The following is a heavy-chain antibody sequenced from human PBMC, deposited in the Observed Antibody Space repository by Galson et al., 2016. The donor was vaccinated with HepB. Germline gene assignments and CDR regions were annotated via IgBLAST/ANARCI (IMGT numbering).Heavy chain of an antibody. CDR3: GRDYPTMTDHYPNHVDV. CDR2: ITETGSFA. D-gene: IGHD4-17*01. Sequence: SLRLSCAASGFTLSSSAMTWVRQAPGRGLEWVSAITETGSFAYYADSVRGRFTLSRDTSKNTVYLQMNYLRADDTALYYCGRDYPTMTDHYPNHVDVWGKGTAVTVSS. J-gene: IGHJ6*04. CDR1: GFTLSSSA. V-gene: IGHV3-23*01.